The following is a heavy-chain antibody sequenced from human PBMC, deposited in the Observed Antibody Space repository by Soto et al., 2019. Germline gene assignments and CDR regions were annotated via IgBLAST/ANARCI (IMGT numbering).Heavy chain of an antibody. V-gene: IGHV4-30-4*01. CDR2: IYYTGST. CDR3: ARVRYSDNSGVDY. CDR1: GGSISSDDSY. J-gene: IGHJ4*02. Sequence: TSETLSLTCTVSGGSISSDDSYWSWIRQPPGRGLEWIGYIYYTGSTYYNPSLKSRVTISADTSKNQFSLNLNSVTAANTAVYYCARVRYSDNSGVDYWGQGTLVTVSS. D-gene: IGHD3-22*01.